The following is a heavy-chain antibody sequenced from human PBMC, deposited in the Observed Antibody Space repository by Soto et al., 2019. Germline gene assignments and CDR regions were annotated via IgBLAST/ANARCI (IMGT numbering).Heavy chain of an antibody. V-gene: IGHV3-72*01. J-gene: IGHJ4*02. Sequence: PGGSLRLSCAASGFNFSDHFMDWVRQAPGKGLEWVGRIRNKAKSYTTDYAASLRGRFTISRDDSKNSLYLQMNSLKIEDTAVYYCARDVYYKYEFWGQGTVVTVSS. CDR3: ARDVYYKYEF. CDR1: GFNFSDHF. CDR2: IRNKAKSYTT. D-gene: IGHD3-10*01.